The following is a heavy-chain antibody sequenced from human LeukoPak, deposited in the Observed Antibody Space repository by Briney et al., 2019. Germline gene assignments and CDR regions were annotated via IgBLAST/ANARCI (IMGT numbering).Heavy chain of an antibody. D-gene: IGHD2-2*01. Sequence: GGSLRLSCAASGFTFSSYAMSWVRQAPGKGLEWVSAISGSGGSTYYADSVKARFPISRENSKNTLYLQMNSLRAEDTAVYYCAKGGYQLLLHYYYYGMDVWGQGTTVTVSS. V-gene: IGHV3-23*01. CDR2: ISGSGGST. CDR3: AKGGYQLLLHYYYYGMDV. J-gene: IGHJ6*02. CDR1: GFTFSSYA.